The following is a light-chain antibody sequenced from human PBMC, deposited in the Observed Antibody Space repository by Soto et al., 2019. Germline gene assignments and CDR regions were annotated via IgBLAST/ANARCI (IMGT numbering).Light chain of an antibody. J-gene: IGKJ1*01. CDR1: QSVSSN. CDR3: QQYNNWPET. V-gene: IGKV3-15*01. CDR2: DAS. Sequence: EIVMTQSPATLSVSPGERATLSCRASQSVSSNLAWYQQKVGQAPKLLIYDASTRATGIPARFSGSGSGTEFTLTISRLQSEDFAVYYCQQYNNWPETFGQGTKVEIK.